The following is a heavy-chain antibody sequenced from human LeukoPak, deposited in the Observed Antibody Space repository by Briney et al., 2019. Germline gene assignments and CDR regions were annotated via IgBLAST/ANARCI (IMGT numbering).Heavy chain of an antibody. D-gene: IGHD4-17*01. J-gene: IGHJ4*02. V-gene: IGHV3-48*01. CDR3: ARVGGDYDLDY. CDR2: ISSSSSIM. CDR1: GFTLRSYS. Sequence: GGSLRLSCAASGFTLRSYSMNWVRQAPGEGLEWVSYISSSSSIMYYADSVKGRFTISRDNAKNSLYLQMNSLRAEDTAVYYCARVGGDYDLDYWGQGTLVTVSS.